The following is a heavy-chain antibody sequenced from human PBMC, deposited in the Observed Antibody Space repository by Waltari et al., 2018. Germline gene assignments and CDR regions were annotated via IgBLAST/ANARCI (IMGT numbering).Heavy chain of an antibody. CDR1: GGTFSSYA. CDR3: ARYKTTVAQHAFDI. V-gene: IGHV1-69*10. J-gene: IGHJ3*02. Sequence: QVQLVQSGAEVKKPGSSVKVSCKASGGTFSSYAISWVRQAPGQGLEWMGGIIPILGIANYEPKFQGRVTITADKSTSTAYMELSSLRSEDTAVYYCARYKTTVAQHAFDIWGQGTMVTVSS. CDR2: IIPILGIA. D-gene: IGHD4-17*01.